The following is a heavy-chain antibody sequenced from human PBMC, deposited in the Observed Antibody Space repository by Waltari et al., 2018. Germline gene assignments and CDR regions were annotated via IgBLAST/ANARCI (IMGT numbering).Heavy chain of an antibody. V-gene: IGHV1-69-2*01. CDR2: LDPENGEQ. CDR3: ATLPQGYIVGAIPDFDY. Sequence: EVQLVQSGAEVKKPGATVKISCKASGYTFTDYYMHWVQQAPGKGLEWMGLLDPENGEQIKAGKFRGGATIPATTSTDPAYMELSSLRSEDTAVYYWATLPQGYIVGAIPDFDYWGQGTLVPVSS. D-gene: IGHD1-26*01. J-gene: IGHJ4*02. CDR1: GYTFTDYY.